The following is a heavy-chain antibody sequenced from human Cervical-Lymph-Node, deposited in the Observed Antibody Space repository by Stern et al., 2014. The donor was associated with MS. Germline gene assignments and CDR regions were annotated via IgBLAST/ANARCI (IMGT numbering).Heavy chain of an antibody. CDR2: ICGSGGST. CDR3: AKVPYAVYATSSIFDY. Sequence: EVQLVESGGGLVQPGGSLRLSCAASGFTFSSYAMSWVRQAPGKGLEWVSAICGSGGSTYYADSVKGRFTISRDNSKNTLYLQMNSLRAEDTAVYYCAKVPYAVYATSSIFDYWGQGTLVTVSS. J-gene: IGHJ4*02. D-gene: IGHD2-8*01. CDR1: GFTFSSYA. V-gene: IGHV3-23*04.